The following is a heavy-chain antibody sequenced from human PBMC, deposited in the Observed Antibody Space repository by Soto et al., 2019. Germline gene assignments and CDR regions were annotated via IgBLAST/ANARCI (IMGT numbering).Heavy chain of an antibody. J-gene: IGHJ4*02. D-gene: IGHD4-17*01. Sequence: QVQLVESGGGVVQPGRSLRLSCAASGFTFSSYAIHWVRQAPGKGLEGVAVISYDGSNKYYADSVKGRFTISRDNSKNTLYLQMNSLRAEDTAVYYCARAGGDYGGYEDYWGQGTLVTVSS. V-gene: IGHV3-30-3*01. CDR1: GFTFSSYA. CDR2: ISYDGSNK. CDR3: ARAGGDYGGYEDY.